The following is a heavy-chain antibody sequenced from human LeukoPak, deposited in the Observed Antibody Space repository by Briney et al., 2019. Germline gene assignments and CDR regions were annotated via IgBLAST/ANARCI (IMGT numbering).Heavy chain of an antibody. CDR2: ISYDGSNK. CDR1: GFTFSSYG. D-gene: IGHD3-9*01. CDR3: ASFTLGYDILTGSIDY. Sequence: PGGSLRLSCAASGFTFSSYGMHWVRQAPGKGLEWVAVISYDGSNKYYADSVKGRFTISRDNSKNTLYLQMNSLRAEDTAVYYCASFTLGYDILTGSIDYWGQGTLVTVSS. J-gene: IGHJ4*02. V-gene: IGHV3-30*03.